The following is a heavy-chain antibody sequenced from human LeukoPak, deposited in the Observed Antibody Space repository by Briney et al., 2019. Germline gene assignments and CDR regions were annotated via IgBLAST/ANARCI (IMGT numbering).Heavy chain of an antibody. CDR1: GFIFSDAW. V-gene: IGHV3-15*07. CDR2: IRRKADGGTP. J-gene: IGHJ4*02. CDR3: TTRSPARYCSDGACYSSADY. D-gene: IGHD2-15*01. Sequence: PGGSLRLSCAASGFIFSDAWMNWVRQAPGKGVEWVGHIRRKADGGTPDYIAPVKGRFTISRDDSKDTLYLQMNSLHTEDTAMYYCTTRSPARYCSDGACYSSADYWGQGTLVTVSS.